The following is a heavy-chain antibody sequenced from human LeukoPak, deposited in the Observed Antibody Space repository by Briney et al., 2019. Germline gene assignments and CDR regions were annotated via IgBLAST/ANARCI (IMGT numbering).Heavy chain of an antibody. V-gene: IGHV3-9*01. J-gene: IGHJ4*02. D-gene: IGHD5-12*01. CDR1: GFTFDDSA. CDR3: SKDIGYSGYAEFDY. Sequence: GGSLRLSCAASGFTFDDSAMPWVRQAPGKGLEWGSGISWNSGRIDYADSVKGRFTISTDNAKNSLYLQMNSLRAEDTALYYCSKDIGYSGYAEFDYWGQGTLVTVSS. CDR2: ISWNSGRI.